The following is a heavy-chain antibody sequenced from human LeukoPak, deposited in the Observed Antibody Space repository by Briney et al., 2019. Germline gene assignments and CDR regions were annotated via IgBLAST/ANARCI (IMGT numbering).Heavy chain of an antibody. V-gene: IGHV4-4*07. CDR1: GGSISSYY. D-gene: IGHD3-22*01. Sequence: PSETLSLTCTVSGGSISSYYWSWIRQPAGKGLEWIGRIYTSGSTNYNPSLKSRVTMSVDTSKNQFSLKLSSVTAADTAVYYCARAGYYDSSGYYYVPYWGQGTLVTVSS. J-gene: IGHJ4*02. CDR3: ARAGYYDSSGYYYVPY. CDR2: IYTSGST.